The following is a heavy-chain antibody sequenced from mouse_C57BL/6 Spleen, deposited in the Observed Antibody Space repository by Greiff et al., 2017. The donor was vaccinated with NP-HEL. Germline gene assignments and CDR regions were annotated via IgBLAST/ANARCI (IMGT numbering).Heavy chain of an antibody. CDR1: GYSFTGYY. Sequence: EVQLQQSGPELVKPGASVKISCKASGYSFTGYYMNWVKQSPEKSLEWIGEINPSTGGTTYNQKFKAKATLTVDKSSSTAYMQLKSLTSEDSAVYYCARERTGTSGYFDYWGQGTTLTVFS. D-gene: IGHD4-1*01. V-gene: IGHV1-42*01. CDR2: INPSTGGT. CDR3: ARERTGTSGYFDY. J-gene: IGHJ2*01.